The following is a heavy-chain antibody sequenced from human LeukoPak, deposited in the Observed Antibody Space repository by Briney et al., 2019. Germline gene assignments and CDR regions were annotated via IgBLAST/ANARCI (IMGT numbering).Heavy chain of an antibody. V-gene: IGHV1-24*01. J-gene: IGHJ4*02. CDR2: FDPEDGEDGET. Sequence: ASVKVSCKVSGYSLIEVAMHWVRQAPGKGREWVGIFDPEDGEDGETHYAQKFQGRVTMTEDASTDTAYMELTSLSSEDTALYYCAMTDRYAGRPFDYWGQGTLVTVSS. CDR3: AMTDRYAGRPFDY. CDR1: GYSLIEVA. D-gene: IGHD3-9*01.